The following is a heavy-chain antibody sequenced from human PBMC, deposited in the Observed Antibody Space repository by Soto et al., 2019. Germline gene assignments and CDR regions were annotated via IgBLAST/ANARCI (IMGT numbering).Heavy chain of an antibody. CDR2: ISGSGGSI. V-gene: IGHV3-23*01. CDR1: GFTCSSHA. J-gene: IGHJ4*02. CDR3: ANPGPSGWYYFDY. D-gene: IGHD6-19*01. Sequence: GGSLRLSWAASGFTCSSHAMSWVRKAQGKGLEWVSAISGSGGSIYYAASVKGRFTISRDNSKNTLYLQMNSLRAEDTAVYYCANPGPSGWYYFDYWGQGTLVTVSS.